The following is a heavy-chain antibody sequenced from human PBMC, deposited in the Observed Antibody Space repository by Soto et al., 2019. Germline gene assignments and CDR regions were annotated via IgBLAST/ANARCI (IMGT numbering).Heavy chain of an antibody. CDR1: GDSIISSDFY. V-gene: IGHV4-39*01. D-gene: IGHD3-3*02. Sequence: PSETLSLTCTVSGDSIISSDFYWGWVRQPPRKGLEWIGSIFYLGSSYYNPSLKSRVTMSVDTSKNQFSLRLRSVTAADTALYFCARHSLALRKNNWFDPWGQGIMVTDSS. CDR3: ARHSLALRKNNWFDP. J-gene: IGHJ5*02. CDR2: IFYLGSS.